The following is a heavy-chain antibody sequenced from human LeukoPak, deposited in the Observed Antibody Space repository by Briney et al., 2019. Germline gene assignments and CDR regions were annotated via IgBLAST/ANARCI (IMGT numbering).Heavy chain of an antibody. CDR3: ARDSSEMSYNYYYYYMDV. V-gene: IGHV3-48*01. J-gene: IGHJ6*03. D-gene: IGHD2-2*01. CDR1: GFTFSSYG. CDR2: ISSSSSAI. Sequence: HAGGSLRLSCAASGFTFSSYGMSWVRQAPGKGLEWVSYISSSSSAIFYADSVKGRFTISRDNAKNSLYLQMNSLRAEDTAVYYCARDSSEMSYNYYYYYMDVWGKGTTVTVSS.